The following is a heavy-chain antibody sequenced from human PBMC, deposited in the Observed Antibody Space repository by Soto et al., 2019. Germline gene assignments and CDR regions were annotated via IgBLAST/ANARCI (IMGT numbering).Heavy chain of an antibody. J-gene: IGHJ4*02. CDR2: ISAYNGNT. CDR1: GYTFTSYG. CDR3: ARAGEYCTGGSCYSWHLFYLDY. Sequence: ASVKVSCKASGYTFTSYGISWVRQAPGQGLEWMGWISAYNGNTNYAQKLQGRVTMTTDTSTSTAYMELRSLRSDDTAVYYCARAGEYCTGGSCYSWHLFYLDYWRKGTLFTVSS. D-gene: IGHD2-15*01. V-gene: IGHV1-18*01.